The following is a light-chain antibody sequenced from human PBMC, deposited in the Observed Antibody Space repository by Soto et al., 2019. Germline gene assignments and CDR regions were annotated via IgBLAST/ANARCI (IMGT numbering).Light chain of an antibody. CDR2: EVN. CDR1: SRDVGAYNY. V-gene: IGLV2-8*01. CDR3: SAFAATNTFEVL. Sequence: QSALTQPPSVSGSPGQSVTISCTGTSRDVGAYNYVSWYQKYPGKAPKLMIHEVNQRPSGVPARFSGSKSGNTASLTVYGLQTEDEADYYCSAFAATNTFEVLLGGGTKLTVL. J-gene: IGLJ2*01.